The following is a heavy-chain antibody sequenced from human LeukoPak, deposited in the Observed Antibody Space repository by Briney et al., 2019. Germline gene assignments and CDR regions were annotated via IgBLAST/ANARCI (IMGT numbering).Heavy chain of an antibody. Sequence: ASAKDSCKASGYTFTSYGISWGPQDPRQRLGWMGCIIPYNGNTHYAQILQSTVTITTDTSPSTAYMDLRSLTSADTPVYYCARKYGHQLAFPDSGGEGTLVSVP. D-gene: IGHD6-13*01. CDR1: GYTFTSYG. V-gene: IGHV1-18*01. CDR2: IIPYNGNT. CDR3: ARKYGHQLAFPDS. J-gene: IGHJ4*02.